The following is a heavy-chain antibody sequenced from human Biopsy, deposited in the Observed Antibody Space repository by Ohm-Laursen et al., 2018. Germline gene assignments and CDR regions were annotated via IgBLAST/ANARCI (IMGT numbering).Heavy chain of an antibody. CDR3: AREDEGLLRALAL. V-gene: IGHV4-4*07. D-gene: IGHD3-16*01. Sequence: SDTLSLTCTVSGASMTGYFWTWVRQPAGKGLEWIGHIYTIGDTTYNPSLESRVTMSLDTSENQFSLKMTSLTAADPAVYFCAREDEGLLRALALWGKGTMVTASS. CDR1: GASMTGYF. J-gene: IGHJ3*01. CDR2: IYTIGDT.